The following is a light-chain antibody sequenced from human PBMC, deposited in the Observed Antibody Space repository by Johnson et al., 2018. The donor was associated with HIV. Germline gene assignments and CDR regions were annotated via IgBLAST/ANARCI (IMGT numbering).Light chain of an antibody. CDR3: GTWDSSLSASYV. Sequence: QSVLTQPPSVSAAPGQKVTISCSGSSSNIGNNYVSWYQQLPGTAPKLLIYDNNKRPSGIADRFSGSKSGTSATLGIAGLQTGDEADYYCGTWDSSLSASYVFGAGTTVTVL. CDR1: SSNIGNNY. V-gene: IGLV1-51*01. CDR2: DNN. J-gene: IGLJ1*01.